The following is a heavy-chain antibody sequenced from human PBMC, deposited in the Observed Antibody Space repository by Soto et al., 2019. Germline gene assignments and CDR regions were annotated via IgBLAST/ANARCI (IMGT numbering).Heavy chain of an antibody. Sequence: SETLSLTCTVSGGSISSYYWSWIRQPPGKGLGWIGYIYYSGSTNYNPSLKSRVTISVDTSKNQFSLKLSSVTAADTAVYYCARHLGYCSGGSCYSDHDAFDIWGQGTMVTVSS. D-gene: IGHD2-15*01. CDR3: ARHLGYCSGGSCYSDHDAFDI. CDR2: IYYSGST. V-gene: IGHV4-59*08. CDR1: GGSISSYY. J-gene: IGHJ3*02.